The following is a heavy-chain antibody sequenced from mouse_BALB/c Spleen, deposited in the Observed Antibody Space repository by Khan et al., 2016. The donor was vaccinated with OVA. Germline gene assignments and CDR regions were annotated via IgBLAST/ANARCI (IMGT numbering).Heavy chain of an antibody. D-gene: IGHD1-2*01. CDR2: ISPGSGDT. V-gene: IGHV1-77*01. CDR1: GYTFTDYY. CDR3: ARRNYFGYTFAY. J-gene: IGHJ3*01. Sequence: QVQLQQSGAELARPGASVKLSCKASGYTFTDYYINWVKQRTGQGLEWIGEISPGSGDTYYNERFKGQATMTADKSSSTAYLQLSRLTSEAAAVYFWARRNYFGYTFAYWGQGTLGTVSA.